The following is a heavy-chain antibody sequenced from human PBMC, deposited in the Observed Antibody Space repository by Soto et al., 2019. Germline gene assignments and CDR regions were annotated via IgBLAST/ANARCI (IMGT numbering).Heavy chain of an antibody. CDR3: AKARSAKSYDAVAV. D-gene: IGHD3-16*01. CDR2: ISDSGSST. Sequence: EVQLLESVGGLVQPGGSLRLSCAASGFTYSSYAMSWVRQAPGKGLEWVSVISDSGSSTYYADSVKGRFTISRDNSKNTLYLQMNSLRAEDTAVYYCAKARSAKSYDAVAVWGQGTLVIVSS. V-gene: IGHV3-23*01. CDR1: GFTYSSYA. J-gene: IGHJ4*02.